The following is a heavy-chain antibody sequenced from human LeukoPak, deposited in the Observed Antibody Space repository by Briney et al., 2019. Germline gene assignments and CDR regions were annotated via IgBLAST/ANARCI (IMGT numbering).Heavy chain of an antibody. CDR2: ISAYNGNT. CDR1: GYTFTSDG. D-gene: IGHD3-3*01. Sequence: ASVKVSCKASGYTFTSDGISWVRQAPGQGLEWMGWISAYNGNTNYAQKLQGRVTMTTDTSTSTAYMELRSLRSDDTAVYYCAREAYDFWSGYWPVDYWGQGTLVTVSS. V-gene: IGHV1-18*01. J-gene: IGHJ4*02. CDR3: AREAYDFWSGYWPVDY.